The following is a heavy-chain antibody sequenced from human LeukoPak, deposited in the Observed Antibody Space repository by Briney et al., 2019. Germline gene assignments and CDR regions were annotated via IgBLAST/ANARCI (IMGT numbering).Heavy chain of an antibody. Sequence: SETLSLTCAVYGGSFSGYYWSWIRQPPGEGLEWIGEINHSGSTNYNPSLKSRVTISVDTSKNQFSLTLSSVTAADTAVYYCARDCSGGSCYQRSYYCYYGMDVWGQRTTVTVSS. CDR3: ARDCSGGSCYQRSYYCYYGMDV. V-gene: IGHV4-34*01. D-gene: IGHD2-15*01. CDR1: GGSFSGYY. J-gene: IGHJ6*02. CDR2: INHSGST.